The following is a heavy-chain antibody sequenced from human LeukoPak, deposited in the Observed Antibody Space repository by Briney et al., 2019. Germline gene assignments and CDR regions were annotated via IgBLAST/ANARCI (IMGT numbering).Heavy chain of an antibody. CDR1: GFTFSSYS. J-gene: IGHJ3*02. CDR2: ISSSSSYI. Sequence: AGGSLRLSCAASGFTFSSYSMTWVRQAPGKGLEWVSSISSSSSYIYYADSVKGRFTISRDNAKNSLYLQMNSLRAEDTAVYYCARVGSYIAEGAFDIWGQGTMVTVSS. D-gene: IGHD1-26*01. V-gene: IGHV3-21*01. CDR3: ARVGSYIAEGAFDI.